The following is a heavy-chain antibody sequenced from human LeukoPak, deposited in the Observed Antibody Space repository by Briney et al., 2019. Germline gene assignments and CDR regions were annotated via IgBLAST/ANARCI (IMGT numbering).Heavy chain of an antibody. CDR1: GFTFSSYE. D-gene: IGHD2-2*01. CDR2: ISSSGSNI. J-gene: IGHJ3*02. Sequence: GGSLRLSCAASGFTFSSYEMNWVRLAPGKGLEWVSYISSSGSNIKYADSVKGRFTISRGNAKNSVYLQMNSLRAEDTAVYYCARDIKGQYQDAFDIWGQGTMVTVSS. V-gene: IGHV3-48*03. CDR3: ARDIKGQYQDAFDI.